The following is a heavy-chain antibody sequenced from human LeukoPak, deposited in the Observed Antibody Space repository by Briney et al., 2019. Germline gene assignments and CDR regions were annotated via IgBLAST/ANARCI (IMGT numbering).Heavy chain of an antibody. CDR3: AKRIQSAMAMGY. Sequence: GGSLRLSCAASGFTFSNYALSWVGQPQGRGREWGSDMREGGGGTYYADSVKGRSTSSRDNSKNTMYLQMNSLRAEDTAVYYCAKRIQSAMAMGYWGQGTLVTVSS. V-gene: IGHV3-23*01. CDR2: MREGGGGT. CDR1: GFTFSNYA. J-gene: IGHJ4*02. D-gene: IGHD5-18*01.